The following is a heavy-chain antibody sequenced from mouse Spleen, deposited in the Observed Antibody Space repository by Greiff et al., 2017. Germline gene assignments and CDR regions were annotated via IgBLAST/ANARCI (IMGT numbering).Heavy chain of an antibody. CDR2: INPSNGRT. J-gene: IGHJ3*01. V-gene: IGHV1S81*02. CDR1: GYTFTSYW. D-gene: IGHD1-1*01. Sequence: QVQLQQPGAELVKPGASVKLSCKASGYTFTSYWMHWVKQRPGQGLEWIGEINPSNGRTNYNEKFKSKATLTVDKSSSTAYMQLSSLTSEDSAVYYCARWRYYGSSTWFAYWGQGTLVTVSA. CDR3: ARWRYYGSSTWFAY.